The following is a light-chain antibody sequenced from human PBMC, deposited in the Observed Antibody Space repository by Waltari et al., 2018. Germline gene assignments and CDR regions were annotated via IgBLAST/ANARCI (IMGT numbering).Light chain of an antibody. J-gene: IGKJ3*01. CDR1: ESVGSN. V-gene: IGKV3-15*01. Sequence: EIVMTQSPATLSVSPGERATLSCRASESVGSNLAWFQQKTGQAPRLLIYGSATRATVTPASFTGSGSGTEFTLTISSLRSEDVAVYYCQQYNNWVTFGPGTKVEIK. CDR3: QQYNNWVT. CDR2: GSA.